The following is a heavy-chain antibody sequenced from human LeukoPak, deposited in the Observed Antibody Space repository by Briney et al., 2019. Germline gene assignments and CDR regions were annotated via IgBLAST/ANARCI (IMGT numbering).Heavy chain of an antibody. CDR2: ISPYNGNT. D-gene: IGHD4-11*01. CDR1: GYTFSTSG. V-gene: IGHV1-18*01. Sequence: GASVNVSCKASGYTFSTSGITWVRQAPGQGLEWMGWISPYNGNTKSAQKFQGRVTMTTDTSTSTAYMELRSLRSEDTAVYYCARSNRDAFDIWGQGTMVTVSS. J-gene: IGHJ3*02. CDR3: ARSNRDAFDI.